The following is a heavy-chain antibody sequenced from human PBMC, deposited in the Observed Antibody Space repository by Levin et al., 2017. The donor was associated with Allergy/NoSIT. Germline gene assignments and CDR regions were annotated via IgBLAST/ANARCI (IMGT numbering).Heavy chain of an antibody. CDR3: ATGPPAYMITFGGVIEELDY. CDR2: FDPEDGET. J-gene: IGHJ4*02. CDR1: GYTLTELS. Sequence: GESLKISCKVSGYTLTELSMHWVRQAPGKGLEWMGGFDPEDGETIYAQKFQGRVTMTEDTSTDTAYMELSSLRSEDTAVYYCATGPPAYMITFGGVIEELDYWGQGTLVTVSS. D-gene: IGHD3-16*02. V-gene: IGHV1-24*01.